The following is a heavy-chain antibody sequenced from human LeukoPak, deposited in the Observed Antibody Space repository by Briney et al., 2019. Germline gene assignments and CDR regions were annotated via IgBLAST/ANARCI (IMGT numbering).Heavy chain of an antibody. CDR2: IYYSGGT. V-gene: IGHV4-59*01. CDR1: GGSISSYY. D-gene: IGHD1-26*01. J-gene: IGHJ5*02. CDR3: ARDPSGSFFNWFDP. Sequence: SETLSLTCTVSGGSISSYYWSWTRQPPGKGLEWIGYIYYSGGTNYNPSLKSRVTISVDTSKNQFSLRLRSVTAADTAVYYCARDPSGSFFNWFDPWGQGSLVTVSS.